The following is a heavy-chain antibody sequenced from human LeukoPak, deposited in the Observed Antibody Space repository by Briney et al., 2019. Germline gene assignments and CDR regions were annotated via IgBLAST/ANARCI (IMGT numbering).Heavy chain of an antibody. D-gene: IGHD6-19*01. Sequence: PGGSLRLSCAGSTVSVSQNYMSWVRQAPGKGLEWVSVIYSGGITYYADSVKGRFTISRDTSENTLFLEMNSLRTEDTAVYYCAREAYSSGSYFFDYWGQGTLVTVSS. CDR3: AREAYSSGSYFFDY. V-gene: IGHV3-53*05. CDR2: IYSGGIT. J-gene: IGHJ4*02. CDR1: TVSVSQNY.